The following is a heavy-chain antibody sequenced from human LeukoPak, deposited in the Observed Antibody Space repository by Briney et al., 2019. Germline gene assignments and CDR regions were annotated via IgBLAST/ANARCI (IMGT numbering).Heavy chain of an antibody. CDR3: ATWYRSFDP. V-gene: IGHV1-18*01. Sequence: GASVKVSCKASGYTFTSYGISWVRQAPGQGLEWMGWISAHNGNTNYPQKLQGRVTMTEDTSTDTAYMELSSLRSEDTAVYYCATWYRSFDPRGQGTLVTVSS. D-gene: IGHD3-16*02. CDR1: GYTFTSYG. CDR2: ISAHNGNT. J-gene: IGHJ5*02.